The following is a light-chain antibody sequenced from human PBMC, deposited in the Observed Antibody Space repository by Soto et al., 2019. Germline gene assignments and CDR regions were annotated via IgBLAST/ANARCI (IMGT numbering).Light chain of an antibody. V-gene: IGLV2-14*01. CDR1: SSDVGGYNY. J-gene: IGLJ1*01. CDR2: EVS. Sequence: QSVMTQPASVSGSPGQSITISCTGTSSDVGGYNYVSWYQQHPGKAPKLMIYEVSNRPSGVSNRFSGSKSGNTASLTISGLQAEDEADYYCSSYTSSSPLYVLGTGTKLTVL. CDR3: SSYTSSSPLYV.